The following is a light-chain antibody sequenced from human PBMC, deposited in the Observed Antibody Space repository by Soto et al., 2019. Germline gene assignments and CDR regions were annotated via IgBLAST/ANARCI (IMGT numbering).Light chain of an antibody. CDR2: DAS. J-gene: IGKJ1*01. CDR1: QSISSW. Sequence: DIQMTQSPSTLSASVGDRVTITCRASQSISSWLAWYQQKPGKAPKLLIYDASSLESGVPSRFSGSGSGTEFTLTISSLQPDEFATDYCQQYNSYCTFGQGTKVDIK. V-gene: IGKV1-5*01. CDR3: QQYNSYCT.